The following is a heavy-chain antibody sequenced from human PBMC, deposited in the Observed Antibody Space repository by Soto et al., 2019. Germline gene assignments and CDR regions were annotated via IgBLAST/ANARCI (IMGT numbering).Heavy chain of an antibody. CDR2: IYYSGST. Sequence: SETLSLTCTVSGGSISSYYWSWIRQPPGKGLEWIGYIYYSGSTNYNPSLKSRVTISVDTSKNQFSLKLSSVTAADTAVYYCARESSSGDFDYWGQGTLVTVSS. CDR3: ARESSSGDFDY. CDR1: GGSISSYY. J-gene: IGHJ4*02. V-gene: IGHV4-59*01. D-gene: IGHD3-22*01.